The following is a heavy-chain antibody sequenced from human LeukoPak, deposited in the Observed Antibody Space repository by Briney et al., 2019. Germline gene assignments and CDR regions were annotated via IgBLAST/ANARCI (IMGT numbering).Heavy chain of an antibody. CDR3: ARSRSGYYKHYYYYMDV. J-gene: IGHJ6*03. Sequence: SVKVSCKASGGTFSSYAISWVRQAPGQGLEWMGGIIPIFGTANYAQKFQGRVTITTGESTSTAYMELSSLRSEDTAVYYCARSRSGYYKHYYYYMDVWGKGTTVTVSS. CDR2: IIPIFGTA. CDR1: GGTFSSYA. D-gene: IGHD3-3*01. V-gene: IGHV1-69*05.